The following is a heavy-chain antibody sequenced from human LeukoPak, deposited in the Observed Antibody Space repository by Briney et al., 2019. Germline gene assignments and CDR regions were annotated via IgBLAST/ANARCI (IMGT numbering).Heavy chain of an antibody. D-gene: IGHD2-2*01. CDR1: VFTFSSYA. V-gene: IGHV3-30*04. CDR3: ARERGQGYCGRSSCPDFDY. Sequence: GGSLRLSCKASVFTFSSYAMHWVRQAPGKGLEWLAIISYDGRSQYYADSVRGRFFISRDNSKNTVDLQMNSLTLDDTAVYYCARERGQGYCGRSSCPDFDYWGLGTLVTVSS. J-gene: IGHJ4*02. CDR2: ISYDGRSQ.